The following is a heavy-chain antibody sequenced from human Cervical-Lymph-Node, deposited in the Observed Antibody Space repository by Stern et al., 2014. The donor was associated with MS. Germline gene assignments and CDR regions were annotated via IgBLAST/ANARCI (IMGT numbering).Heavy chain of an antibody. D-gene: IGHD3-22*01. CDR3: ASDSSGYYLSFDY. Sequence: QVQLQESGPGLVKPSETLSLTCTVSGGSVSSGSYYLSWIRQPPGKGLEWNGYIYYSGSTNYNPSLKSRVTISVDTSKNQFSLKLSSVTAADTAVYYCASDSSGYYLSFDYWGQGTLVTVSS. J-gene: IGHJ4*02. CDR2: IYYSGST. CDR1: GGSVSSGSYY. V-gene: IGHV4-61*01.